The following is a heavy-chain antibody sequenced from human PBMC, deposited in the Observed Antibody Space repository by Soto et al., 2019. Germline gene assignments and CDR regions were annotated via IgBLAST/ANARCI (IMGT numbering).Heavy chain of an antibody. V-gene: IGHV3-7*01. D-gene: IGHD3-22*01. Sequence: EVQLVESGGGLVQPGGPLRLSCAASAFTFSSYWMSWVRQAPGKGLEWVANIKQDGSEKYYVDSVKGRFTISRDNAKNSLYLQMSSLRAEDTAVYYCARDVNGYYDSSGYYLEDAFDIWGQGTMVTVSS. CDR2: IKQDGSEK. CDR1: AFTFSSYW. J-gene: IGHJ3*02. CDR3: ARDVNGYYDSSGYYLEDAFDI.